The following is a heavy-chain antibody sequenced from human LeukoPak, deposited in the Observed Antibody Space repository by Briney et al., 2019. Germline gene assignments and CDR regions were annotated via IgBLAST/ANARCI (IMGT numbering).Heavy chain of an antibody. CDR2: IIPILGIA. V-gene: IGHV1-69*04. CDR1: GGTFSSYA. D-gene: IGHD4-23*01. CDR3: ARDHGGLYFDY. J-gene: IGHJ4*02. Sequence: ASVKVSCKASGGTFSSYAISWVRQAPGQGLEWMGRIIPILGIANYAQKFQGRVTITADKSTSTAYMELSSLRSEDTAVYYCARDHGGLYFDYWGQGTLVTVSS.